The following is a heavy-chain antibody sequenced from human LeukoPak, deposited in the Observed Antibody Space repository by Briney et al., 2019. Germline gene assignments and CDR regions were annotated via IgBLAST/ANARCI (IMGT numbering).Heavy chain of an antibody. J-gene: IGHJ4*02. CDR2: IWYDGSNK. Sequence: QPGGSLRLSCAASGFTFSSYAMCWVRQAPGKGLEWVAVIWYDGSNKYYADSVKGRFTISRDNSKNTLYLQMNSLRAEDTAVYYCARDGEGSGWYEKYYFDYWGQGTLVTVSS. CDR1: GFTFSSYA. D-gene: IGHD6-19*01. CDR3: ARDGEGSGWYEKYYFDY. V-gene: IGHV3-33*08.